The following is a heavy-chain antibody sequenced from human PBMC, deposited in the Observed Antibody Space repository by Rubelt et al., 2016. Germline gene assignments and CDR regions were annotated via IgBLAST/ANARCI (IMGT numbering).Heavy chain of an antibody. D-gene: IGHD6-13*01. J-gene: IGHJ4*02. CDR3: ARDTRYSSSSNFDY. Sequence: QVQLVQSGAEVKKPGASVKVSCKASGYTFTGYYMHWVRQAPGQGLEWMGWINPNSGGTNYGRKFQGRFTMTRETSISTAYVELSRLRSDDTAVYYCARDTRYSSSSNFDYWGQGTLVTVSS. CDR2: INPNSGGT. CDR1: GYTFTGYY. V-gene: IGHV1-2*02.